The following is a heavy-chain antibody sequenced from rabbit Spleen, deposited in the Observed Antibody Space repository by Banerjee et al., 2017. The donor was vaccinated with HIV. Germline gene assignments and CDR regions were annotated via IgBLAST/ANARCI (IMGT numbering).Heavy chain of an antibody. Sequence: QEQLVESGGGLVQPEGSLTLTCTASGFDLSSYYDMCWVRQAPGKGLEWIGCIYTGGGSTYYASWVNGRFTISKTSSTTVSLQMTSLTAADTATYFCATDAGGPGAGYDVRLWGQGTLVTVS. CDR3: ATDAGGPGAGYDVRL. V-gene: IGHV1S45*01. D-gene: IGHD3-1*01. J-gene: IGHJ3*01. CDR2: IYTGGGST. CDR1: GFDLSSYYD.